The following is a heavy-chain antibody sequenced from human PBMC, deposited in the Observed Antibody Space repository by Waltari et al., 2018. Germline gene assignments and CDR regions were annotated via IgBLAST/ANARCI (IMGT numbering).Heavy chain of an antibody. Sequence: EVQLVESGGGLVQPGGSLRLSCAASGFIFSSYWMHWVRQAPGKGLVSVSQINTDGSITRYADSVKGRFTISRDNAKNTLFLQMNSLIAEDTAVYYCVLYSSTFLGDCWGQGNLVTVSS. D-gene: IGHD6-13*01. J-gene: IGHJ4*02. CDR2: INTDGSIT. V-gene: IGHV3-74*01. CDR3: VLYSSTFLGDC. CDR1: GFIFSSYW.